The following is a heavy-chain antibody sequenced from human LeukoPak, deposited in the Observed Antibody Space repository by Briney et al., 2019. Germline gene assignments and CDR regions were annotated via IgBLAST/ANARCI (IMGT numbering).Heavy chain of an antibody. CDR2: IDYNESI. CDR3: ASVYSSRTYWFDP. V-gene: IGHV4-59*01. J-gene: IGHJ5*02. D-gene: IGHD6-13*01. Sequence: NSSETLSLTCIVSGGSINSYYCSWIRQPPGKGLGRIGYIDYNESISYNPSLKSRATISVDTSKNQLSLKLTSVTAADTAVYYCASVYSSRTYWFDPWGQGTLVTVSS. CDR1: GGSINSYY.